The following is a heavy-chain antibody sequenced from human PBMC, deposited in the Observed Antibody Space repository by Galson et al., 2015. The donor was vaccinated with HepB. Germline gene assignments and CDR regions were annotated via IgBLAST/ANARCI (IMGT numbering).Heavy chain of an antibody. J-gene: IGHJ4*02. CDR1: GFTFSSYA. V-gene: IGHV3-30-3*01. CDR2: ISYDGTNK. CDR3: ARDGCGGGCYTFHFDC. D-gene: IGHD2-21*02. Sequence: SLRLSCAASGFTFSSYAMHWVRQAPGKGLEWVSIISYDGTNKYYADSVKGRFTISRDNSKNTLYLQMNSLRAEDTAIYYCARDGCGGGCYTFHFDCWGQGTLVTVSS.